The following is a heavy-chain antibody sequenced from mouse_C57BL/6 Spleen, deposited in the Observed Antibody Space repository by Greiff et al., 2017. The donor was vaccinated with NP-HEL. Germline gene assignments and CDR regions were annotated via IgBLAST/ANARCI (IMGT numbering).Heavy chain of an antibody. CDR3: ARSVTAVVAGDFDY. Sequence: QVQLQQPGAELVRPGTSVKLSCKASGYTFTSYWMHWVKQRPGQGLEWIGVIDPSDSYTNYNQKFKGKATLTVDTSSSTAYMQLSSLTSEDSAVYYCARSVTAVVAGDFDYWGQGTTLTVSS. D-gene: IGHD1-1*01. CDR1: GYTFTSYW. CDR2: IDPSDSYT. V-gene: IGHV1-59*01. J-gene: IGHJ2*01.